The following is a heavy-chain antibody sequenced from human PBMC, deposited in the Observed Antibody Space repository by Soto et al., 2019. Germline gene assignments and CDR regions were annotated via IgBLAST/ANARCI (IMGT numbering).Heavy chain of an antibody. Sequence: EVQLLESGGGLVQPGGSLGLSCAASGFTFSIYAMSWVRQAPGKGPEWVSVISGRGSPTFYADSVKGRFTISRDDPSNTLYLRMKNLRAEHAGIYYCAKHIEGGGNWYFDLWGRGTLVTVSS. J-gene: IGHJ2*01. D-gene: IGHD3-16*01. CDR3: AKHIEGGGNWYFDL. V-gene: IGHV3-23*01. CDR1: GFTFSIYA. CDR2: ISGRGSPT.